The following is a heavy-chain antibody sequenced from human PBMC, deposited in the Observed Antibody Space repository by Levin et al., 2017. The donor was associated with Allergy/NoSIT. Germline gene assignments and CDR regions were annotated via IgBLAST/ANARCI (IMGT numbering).Heavy chain of an antibody. J-gene: IGHJ4*02. CDR2: ISDSGDRT. CDR3: AKTEGSGSGWGFFDS. Sequence: GGSLRLSCAASGYTFSSEAVSWVRQAPGKGLEWVSAISDSGDRTYYADAVKGRFTISRDNSKDTLYLQMNSLRAEDTAMYYCAKTEGSGSGWGFFDSWGQGTLVTVSS. D-gene: IGHD6-19*01. V-gene: IGHV3-23*01. CDR1: GYTFSSEA.